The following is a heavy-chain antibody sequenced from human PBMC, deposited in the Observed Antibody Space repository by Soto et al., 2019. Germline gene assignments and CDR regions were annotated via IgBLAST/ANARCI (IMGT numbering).Heavy chain of an antibody. CDR3: ARNIVVVTAIGVLNYYGMDV. Sequence: ASETLSLTCTVSGGSISSYYWSWIRQSPGKGLEWIGYIYYSGSTNYNPSLKSRVTISVDTSKNQFSLKLSSVTAADTAVYYCARNIVVVTAIGVLNYYGMDVWGQGTTVTVSS. CDR1: GGSISSYY. D-gene: IGHD2-21*02. CDR2: IYYSGST. V-gene: IGHV4-59*08. J-gene: IGHJ6*02.